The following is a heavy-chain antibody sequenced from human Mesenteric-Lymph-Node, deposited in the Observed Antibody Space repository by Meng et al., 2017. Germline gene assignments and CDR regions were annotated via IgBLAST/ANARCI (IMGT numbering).Heavy chain of an antibody. Sequence: ASVKVSCKVSGYTLTELSMHWVRQAPGKGLEWMGGFDPEDGETIYAQKFQGRVTMTEDTSTDTAYMELSSLRSEDTAVYYCATLYYYDSSGYQMIGYYFDYWGQGTLVTGAS. CDR1: GYTLTELS. J-gene: IGHJ4*02. D-gene: IGHD3-22*01. CDR3: ATLYYYDSSGYQMIGYYFDY. V-gene: IGHV1-24*01. CDR2: FDPEDGET.